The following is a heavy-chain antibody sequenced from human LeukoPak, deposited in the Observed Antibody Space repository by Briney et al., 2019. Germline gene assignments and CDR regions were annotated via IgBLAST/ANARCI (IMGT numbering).Heavy chain of an antibody. Sequence: APVKVSCKVSGYTLTELSMHWVRQAPGKGLEWMGGFDPEDGETIYAQKFQGRVTMTEDTSTDTAYMELSSLRSEDTAMYYCATFPVGYCSSTSCYTDYWGQGTLVTVSS. J-gene: IGHJ4*02. D-gene: IGHD2-2*02. CDR3: ATFPVGYCSSTSCYTDY. CDR2: FDPEDGET. V-gene: IGHV1-24*01. CDR1: GYTLTELS.